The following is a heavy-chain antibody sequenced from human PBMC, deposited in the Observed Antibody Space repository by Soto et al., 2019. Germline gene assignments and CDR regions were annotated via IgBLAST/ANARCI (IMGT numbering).Heavy chain of an antibody. CDR1: GFFFNDKW. CDR2: IDGHSGTT. D-gene: IGHD1-26*01. Sequence: HPGGSLRLSCTASGFFFNDKWMHWVRQAPGKGLVWVARIDGHSGTTNYADSVRGRFTISRDNAKNTVYLHLNTLTDEDTAVYYCARGGAMGVDHWGQGTLVTVSS. V-gene: IGHV3-74*01. J-gene: IGHJ4*02. CDR3: ARGGAMGVDH.